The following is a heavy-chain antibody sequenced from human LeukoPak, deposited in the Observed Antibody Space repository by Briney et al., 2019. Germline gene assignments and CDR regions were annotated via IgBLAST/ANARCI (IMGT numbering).Heavy chain of an antibody. V-gene: IGHV4-4*07. CDR2: IYTSGST. CDR1: GGSISSYY. D-gene: IGHD6-13*01. CDR3: ARDESSSWYGLRDNWFDP. J-gene: IGHJ5*02. Sequence: SETLSLICTVSGGSISSYYWSWIRQPAGKGLEWIGRIYTSGSTNYNPSLKSRVTMSVDTSKNQFSLKLSSVTAADTAVYYCARDESSSWYGLRDNWFDPWGQGTLVTVSS.